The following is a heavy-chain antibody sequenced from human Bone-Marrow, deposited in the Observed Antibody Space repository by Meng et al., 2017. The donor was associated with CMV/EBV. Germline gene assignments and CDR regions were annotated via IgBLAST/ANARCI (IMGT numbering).Heavy chain of an antibody. J-gene: IGHJ4*02. V-gene: IGHV4-59*08. CDR2: IYYSGNT. D-gene: IGHD6-13*01. Sequence: GSLRLSCTVSGGSISDYYWNWIRQPPGKGLEWIGWIYYSGNTNYNPSLKSRVTISVDTSKNQFSLRMSSVTAADTAVYYCAHIAAAGAGYFDYWGQGTRVTVSS. CDR1: GGSISDYY. CDR3: AHIAAAGAGYFDY.